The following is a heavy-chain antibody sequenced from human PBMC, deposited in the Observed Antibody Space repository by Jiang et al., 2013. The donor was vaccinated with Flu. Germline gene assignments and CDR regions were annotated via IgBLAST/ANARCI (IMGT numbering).Heavy chain of an antibody. D-gene: IGHD4-23*01. Sequence: TLSLTCTVSGGSISGYYWSWIRQPPGKGLEWIGYFYYGGSTTYNPSLKSRVTISVDTSKNQFSLKLSSVTAADTAVYYCARILRGGNSGYNFDYWGQGTLVAVSS. J-gene: IGHJ4*02. CDR2: FYYGGST. CDR1: GGSISGYY. V-gene: IGHV4-59*01. CDR3: ARILRGGNSGYNFDY.